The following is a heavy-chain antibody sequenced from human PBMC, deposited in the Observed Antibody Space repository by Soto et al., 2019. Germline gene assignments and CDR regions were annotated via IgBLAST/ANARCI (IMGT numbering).Heavy chain of an antibody. J-gene: IGHJ4*02. CDR1: GFTFSGSA. V-gene: IGHV3-73*01. Sequence: GGSLRLSCAASGFTFSGSAMHWVRQASGKGLEWVGRIRSKANSYATAYAASVKGRFTISRDDSKNTAYLQMNSLKTEDTAVYYCTSSHADSSSSGPDYWGQGTLVTVSS. D-gene: IGHD6-6*01. CDR2: IRSKANSYAT. CDR3: TSSHADSSSSGPDY.